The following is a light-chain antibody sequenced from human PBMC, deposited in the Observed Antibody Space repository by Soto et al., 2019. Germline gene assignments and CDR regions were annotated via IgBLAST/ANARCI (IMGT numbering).Light chain of an antibody. J-gene: IGKJ1*01. V-gene: IGKV3-20*01. Sequence: LVLTQSPGTLSSSPGERATLSCRASQTVSTNNLAWYQQRPGRAPRLLIYAASRRATGIPDRFSGSGSGTDFTLNISRLEPEDLAVYYCQQYDYSVWIFGQGTKVDIK. CDR1: QTVSTNN. CDR3: QQYDYSVWI. CDR2: AAS.